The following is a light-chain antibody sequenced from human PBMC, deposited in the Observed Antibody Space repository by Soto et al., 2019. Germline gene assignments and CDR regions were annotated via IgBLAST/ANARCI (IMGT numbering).Light chain of an antibody. CDR1: QSLVYSDGNTY. CDR2: QVS. Sequence: DVVLTQTPLSSPVTLGQPASISCRASQSLVYSDGNTYLSWVQQRPGQPPRLLIYQVSNRFSGVPDRFSGSGAGTYFTLKISRVEPEDVGMYYCMQFAVFPRTFGQGTRVEIK. V-gene: IGKV2-24*01. CDR3: MQFAVFPRT. J-gene: IGKJ1*01.